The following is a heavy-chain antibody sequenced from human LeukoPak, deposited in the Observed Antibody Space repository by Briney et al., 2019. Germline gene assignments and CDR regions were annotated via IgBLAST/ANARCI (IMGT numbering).Heavy chain of an antibody. CDR1: GFTFSNAW. J-gene: IGHJ4*02. CDR3: TTAGRGATPSPFDY. V-gene: IGHV3-15*01. CDR2: IKSKTDGGTT. Sequence: GSLRLSCAASGFTFSNAWMSWVRQAPGKGREWVGRIKSKTDGGTTDYAAPVRGRFTISRDDSKNTLYLQMNSLKTADTAVYYCTTAGRGATPSPFDYWGQGTLVTVSS. D-gene: IGHD5-12*01.